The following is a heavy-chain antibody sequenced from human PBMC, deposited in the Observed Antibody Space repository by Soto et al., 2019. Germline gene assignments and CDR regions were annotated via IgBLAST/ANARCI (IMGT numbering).Heavy chain of an antibody. J-gene: IGHJ4*02. CDR1: GFTFSSYA. V-gene: IGHV3-23*01. CDR2: ISSDGGNT. CDR3: AKSHYPGGNFHFPDY. Sequence: GGSLRLSCAASGFTFSSYAMSWVRQAPGKGLERVSSISSDGGNTYYADSVKGRFTISRDNSKNTLSLQMNSLRADDAAVYYCAKSHYPGGNFHFPDYWGQGTLVTVSS. D-gene: IGHD1-1*01.